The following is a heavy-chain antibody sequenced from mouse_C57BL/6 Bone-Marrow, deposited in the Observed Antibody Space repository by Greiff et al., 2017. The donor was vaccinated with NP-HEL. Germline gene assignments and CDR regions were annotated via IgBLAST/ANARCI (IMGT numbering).Heavy chain of an antibody. CDR3: AKGAIYYYGSSPYAMDY. Sequence: QVQLKESGPELVKPGASVKISCKASGYTFTDYYINWVKQRPGQGLEWIGWIFPGSGSTYYNEKFKGKATLTVDKSSSTAYMLLSSLTSEDSAVYFCAKGAIYYYGSSPYAMDYWGQGTSVTVSS. CDR1: GYTFTDYY. V-gene: IGHV1-75*01. CDR2: IFPGSGST. J-gene: IGHJ4*01. D-gene: IGHD1-1*01.